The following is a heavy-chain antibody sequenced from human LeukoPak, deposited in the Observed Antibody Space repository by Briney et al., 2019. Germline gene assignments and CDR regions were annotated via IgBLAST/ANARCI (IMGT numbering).Heavy chain of an antibody. V-gene: IGHV1-69*13. D-gene: IGHD3-3*01. CDR2: IIPIFGTA. CDR3: ARNLGVLYYDFWSGYYDY. J-gene: IGHJ4*02. CDR1: GGTFSSYA. Sequence: SVKVSFKCSGGTFSSYAISWVRQAPGQGLGWMGGIIPIFGTANYAQKFQGRVTITADESTSTDYMELRSLRSEEPAVYYCARNLGVLYYDFWSGYYDYWGQGTLVPVSS.